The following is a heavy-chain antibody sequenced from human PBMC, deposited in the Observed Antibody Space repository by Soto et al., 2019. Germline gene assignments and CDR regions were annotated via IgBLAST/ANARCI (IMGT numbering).Heavy chain of an antibody. D-gene: IGHD4-4*01. CDR2: INPGDSDI. Sequence: GESLKISCKASGYSFTTYWIAWVRQMPGKGLEWMGIINPGDSDIRYSPSFQGQVTVSADNSISTAYLQWSSLKASDTAMYYCARHEQFYYYYYGMDVWGQGTAVTVSS. V-gene: IGHV5-51*01. J-gene: IGHJ6*02. CDR1: GYSFTTYW. CDR3: ARHEQFYYYYYGMDV.